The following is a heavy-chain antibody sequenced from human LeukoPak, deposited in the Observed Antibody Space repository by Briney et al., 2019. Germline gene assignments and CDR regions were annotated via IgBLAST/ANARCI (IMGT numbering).Heavy chain of an antibody. V-gene: IGHV3-23*01. Sequence: GGSLRLSCAASGFTFSSYAMNWVRQAPGKGLEWVSTISGSGANTYNADSVKGRFTISRDNSKNTLYLQMNSLRAEDTAVYYCAKEGYSRGYYSYYYMDVWGKGTTVTVSS. CDR3: AKEGYSRGYYSYYYMDV. CDR2: ISGSGANT. J-gene: IGHJ6*03. D-gene: IGHD6-13*01. CDR1: GFTFSSYA.